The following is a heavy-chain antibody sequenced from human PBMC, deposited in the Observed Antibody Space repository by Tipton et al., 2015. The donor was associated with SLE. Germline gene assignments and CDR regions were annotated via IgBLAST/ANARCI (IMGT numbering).Heavy chain of an antibody. J-gene: IGHJ4*02. CDR3: ARGSVITIFGVGRGYYLDS. V-gene: IGHV4-61*09. CDR1: GGSISSGNYY. CDR2: ISTSGTT. Sequence: TLSLTCTVSGGSISSGNYYWSWIRQPAGKGLESIGHISTSGTTNYNASLKSRVTISVDTSKNQFSLELSSVTAADTAVYYCARGSVITIFGVGRGYYLDSWGQGTLITVSS. D-gene: IGHD3-3*01.